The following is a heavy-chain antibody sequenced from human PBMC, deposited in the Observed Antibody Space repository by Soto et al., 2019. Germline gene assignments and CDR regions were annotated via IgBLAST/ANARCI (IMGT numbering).Heavy chain of an antibody. D-gene: IGHD3-16*01. J-gene: IGHJ6*02. CDR2: INPSSGGT. CDR3: ARDLTTSSFGGCFDL. V-gene: IGHV1-2*02. CDR1: GYTSTGQY. Sequence: ASVKVSCKASGYTSTGQYLHWARQAPGEGLQWMGWINPSSGGTRYSQYFQGRVTMTRDTSISIACMEMSSLTSDDTAIYYCARDLTTSSFGGCFDLWGQGTTVTVSS.